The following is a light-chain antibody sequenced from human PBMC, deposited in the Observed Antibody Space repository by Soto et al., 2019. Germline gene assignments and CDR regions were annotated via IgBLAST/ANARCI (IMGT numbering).Light chain of an antibody. CDR2: DAS. Sequence: EIVLTQSPGTLSLSPGERATLSCRASQSVSSFFAWYQQKPGQSPRLLIYDASNRASGLPARFTGRGSGTDFTLTISSVEPEDSAVYYCQQRGNWWTFGQGTKVDIK. CDR3: QQRGNWWT. V-gene: IGKV3-11*01. CDR1: QSVSSF. J-gene: IGKJ1*01.